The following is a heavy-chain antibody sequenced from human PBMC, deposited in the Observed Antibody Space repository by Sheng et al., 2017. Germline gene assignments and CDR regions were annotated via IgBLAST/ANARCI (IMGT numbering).Heavy chain of an antibody. CDR2: INSDGSGT. D-gene: IGHD3-16*01. CDR3: ARDRADYYGAFDM. Sequence: EVQLVESGGGLVQAGGSLRLSCAASGFTFRSYWMHWVRQAPGQGLVWVSRINSDGSGTGYADSVKGRFTISRDNAKNTLYLQMNSLRADDTAVYYCARDRADYYGAFDMWAKGQW. V-gene: IGHV3-74*01. CDR1: GFTFRSYW. J-gene: IGHJ3*02.